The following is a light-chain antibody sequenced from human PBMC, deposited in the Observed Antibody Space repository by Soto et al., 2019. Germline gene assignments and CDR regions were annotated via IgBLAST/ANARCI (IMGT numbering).Light chain of an antibody. CDR1: SSNIGAGYD. CDR2: GNS. CDR3: QSYDSSLSGSAYV. J-gene: IGLJ1*01. V-gene: IGLV1-40*01. Sequence: QSALTQPPSVSGAPGQRVTISCTGSSSNIGAGYDVHWYQQLPGTAPKLLIYGNSNRPSGVPDRFSGSKSGTSASLAITGLQAADEADYYCQSYDSSLSGSAYVFGTGTKVTVL.